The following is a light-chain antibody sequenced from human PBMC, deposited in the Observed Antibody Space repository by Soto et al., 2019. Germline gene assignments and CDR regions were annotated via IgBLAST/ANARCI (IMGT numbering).Light chain of an antibody. CDR2: EVS. V-gene: IGLV2-8*01. CDR1: SSDVGGYNY. Sequence: QSVLTQPPSASGSPGQSVTISCTGSSSDVGGYNYVSWYQQHPGKAPKLMIYEVSKRPSGVPDRLAGSKSGSAASLTVSGLQAEDEADYYCSSYGGSNTVVFGGGTQVTVL. J-gene: IGLJ2*01. CDR3: SSYGGSNTVV.